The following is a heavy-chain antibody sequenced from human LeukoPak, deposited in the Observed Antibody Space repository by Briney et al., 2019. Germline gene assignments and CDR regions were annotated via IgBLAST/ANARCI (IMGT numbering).Heavy chain of an antibody. V-gene: IGHV3-74*01. Sequence: GGSLRLSCAASEFTFSTYCMHWVRQAPGKGLVWVSRINSDGTNTDYADSVKGRFTISRDNAKNTLYMQMNSLRVDDTALYYCAKDGYTAMVAGAYFDYWGQGTLVTVSS. J-gene: IGHJ4*02. CDR2: INSDGTNT. CDR1: EFTFSTYC. CDR3: AKDGYTAMVAGAYFDY. D-gene: IGHD5-18*01.